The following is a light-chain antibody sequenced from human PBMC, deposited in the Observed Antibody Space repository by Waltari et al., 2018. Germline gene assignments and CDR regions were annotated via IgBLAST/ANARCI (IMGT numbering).Light chain of an antibody. CDR1: QSVASYY. Sequence: EIVLTQSPGTLSLSPGDRATLSCKTSQSVASYYIASYQQKPGQAPRLLIYGASSSTTGIPDRFSGGGSGTDFTLTITRLEPEDFAVYYCQQYGTSPPWTFGQGTKVEVK. J-gene: IGKJ1*01. CDR2: GAS. CDR3: QQYGTSPPWT. V-gene: IGKV3-20*01.